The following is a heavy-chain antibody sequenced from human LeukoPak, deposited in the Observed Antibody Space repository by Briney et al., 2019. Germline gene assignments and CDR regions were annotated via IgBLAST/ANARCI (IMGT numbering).Heavy chain of an antibody. J-gene: IGHJ6*02. Sequence: ASVKVSCKASGYTFTSYYMHWVRQAPGQGLEWMGIINPSGGSTSYAQKFQGRVTMTRDTPTGTVYMELSSLRSEDTAVYYCARVLYGSGGYYYGMDVWGQGTTVTVSS. CDR3: ARVLYGSGGYYYGMDV. V-gene: IGHV1-46*01. CDR2: INPSGGST. D-gene: IGHD3-10*01. CDR1: GYTFTSYY.